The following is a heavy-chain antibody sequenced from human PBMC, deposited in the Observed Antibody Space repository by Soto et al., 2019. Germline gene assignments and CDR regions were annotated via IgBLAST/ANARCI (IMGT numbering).Heavy chain of an antibody. D-gene: IGHD1-1*01. J-gene: IGHJ4*02. CDR2: IYWDDDK. V-gene: IGHV2-5*02. Sequence: QITLKESGPTLVEPTETLTLTCSFSGFSLTTHPMGVGWIRQPPGRALEWLAVIYWDDDKRYNPSLRSTLTITKDTSKRQVVLTMTSMEPADTATYYCAHRLGGFTWNDGYLDYWGQGTLVTVSS. CDR3: AHRLGGFTWNDGYLDY. CDR1: GFSLTTHPMG.